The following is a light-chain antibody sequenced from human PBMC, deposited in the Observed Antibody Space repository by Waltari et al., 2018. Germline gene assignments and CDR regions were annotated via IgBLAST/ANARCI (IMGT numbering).Light chain of an antibody. J-gene: IGKJ1*01. Sequence: DIVMTQSPDSLAVFLGERAHINCKSTQSVLYSSNNKNYLAWYQQKAGQPPKLLIYWASTRESGVPDRFSGSGSGTDFTLTISSLQAEDVAVYHCQQYYSISPTFGQGTKVEIK. CDR1: QSVLYSSNNKNY. CDR2: WAS. CDR3: QQYYSISPT. V-gene: IGKV4-1*01.